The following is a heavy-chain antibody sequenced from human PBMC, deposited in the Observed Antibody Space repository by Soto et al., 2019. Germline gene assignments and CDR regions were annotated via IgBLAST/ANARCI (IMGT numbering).Heavy chain of an antibody. J-gene: IGHJ4*02. CDR2: IIPILGIA. Sequence: QVQLVQSGAEVKKPGSSVKVSCKASGGTFSSYTISWVRQAPGQGLEWMGRIIPILGIANYAQKFQGRVTITEDKSTSTAYMELSSLRSEDTAVYYCARSQSLFCGGDCYHYWGQGTLVTVSS. CDR1: GGTFSSYT. D-gene: IGHD2-21*02. V-gene: IGHV1-69*02. CDR3: ARSQSLFCGGDCYHY.